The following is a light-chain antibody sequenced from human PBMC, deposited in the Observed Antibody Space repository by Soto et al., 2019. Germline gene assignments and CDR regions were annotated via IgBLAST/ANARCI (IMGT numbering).Light chain of an antibody. CDR3: AAWDDSLNGWV. CDR1: SSNIGRST. Sequence: QSVLTQPPSASGTPGQRVTISCSGSSSNIGRSTVNWYQQLPGTAPKVLIYSNNQRPSGVPDRFSGSKSGTSASLAISGLQSEDEADYSCAAWDDSLNGWVFGGGTKLTVL. V-gene: IGLV1-44*01. CDR2: SNN. J-gene: IGLJ3*02.